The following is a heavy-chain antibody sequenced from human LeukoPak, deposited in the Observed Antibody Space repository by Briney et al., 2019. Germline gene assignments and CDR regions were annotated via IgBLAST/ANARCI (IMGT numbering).Heavy chain of an antibody. J-gene: IGHJ4*02. CDR2: IYYSGST. CDR1: GGSISSYY. V-gene: IGHV4-59*01. CDR3: ARDPYGDTTLDY. Sequence: KTSETLSLTCTVSGGSISSYYWSWIRQPPGKGLEWIGYIYYSGSTNYNPSLKSRVTISVDTSKNQFSLKLSSVTAADTAVYYCARDPYGDTTLDYWGQGTLVTVSS. D-gene: IGHD4-17*01.